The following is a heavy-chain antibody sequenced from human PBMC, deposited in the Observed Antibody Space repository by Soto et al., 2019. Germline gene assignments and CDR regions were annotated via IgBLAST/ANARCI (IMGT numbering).Heavy chain of an antibody. Sequence: SETLSLTCTISGDSINNYFWNWIRQPPGKGLEWIGYISYSGSTSYNPSLQSRVTISSDTSKNQFSLQLSSVTAADTAVYFCARARQRDTGRGLDVWGQGTPVTVSS. V-gene: IGHV4-59*01. J-gene: IGHJ6*02. D-gene: IGHD5-18*01. CDR3: ARARQRDTGRGLDV. CDR2: ISYSGST. CDR1: GDSINNYF.